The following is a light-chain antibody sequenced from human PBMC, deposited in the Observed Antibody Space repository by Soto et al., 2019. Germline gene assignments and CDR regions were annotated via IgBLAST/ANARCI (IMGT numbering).Light chain of an antibody. CDR1: QSVSSY. CDR2: DAS. CDR3: QQRSNWPIT. J-gene: IGKJ5*01. Sequence: EIVLTQSPATLSLSPGERATLSCRTSQSVSSYFAWYQQKPGRAPRLLIYDASNRATSIPARFIGSGSGTDFTLTITCLEPEDFAVYYCQQRSNWPITFGQGTRLEIK. V-gene: IGKV3-11*01.